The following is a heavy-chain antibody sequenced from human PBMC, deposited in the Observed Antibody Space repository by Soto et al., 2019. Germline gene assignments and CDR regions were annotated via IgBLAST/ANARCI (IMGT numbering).Heavy chain of an antibody. CDR3: ARAPGYCSSTSCDTPTFDY. Sequence: ASVKVSCKASGYTFTGYYMHWVRQAPGQGLEWMGWINPNSGGTNYAQKLQGWVTMTRDTSISTAYMELSRLRSDDTAVYYCARAPGYCSSTSCDTPTFDYWGQGTLVTVSS. J-gene: IGHJ4*02. D-gene: IGHD2-2*02. CDR2: INPNSGGT. CDR1: GYTFTGYY. V-gene: IGHV1-2*04.